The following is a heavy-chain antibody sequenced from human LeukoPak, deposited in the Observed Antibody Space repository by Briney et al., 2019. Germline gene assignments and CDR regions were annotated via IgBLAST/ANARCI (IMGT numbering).Heavy chain of an antibody. D-gene: IGHD5-12*01. CDR1: GGSVSSGSFY. CDR2: NYYSGST. CDR3: ARGRRDIVATKSYYFYY. V-gene: IGHV4-61*01. Sequence: ASETLSLTCTVSGGSVSSGSFYWSWIRQPPGKGLEWIGYNYYSGSTNYNPSLKSRVTMAVDTSKNQFSLKLSSATAADTAVYYCARGRRDIVATKSYYFYYWGQGTLVTVSS. J-gene: IGHJ4*02.